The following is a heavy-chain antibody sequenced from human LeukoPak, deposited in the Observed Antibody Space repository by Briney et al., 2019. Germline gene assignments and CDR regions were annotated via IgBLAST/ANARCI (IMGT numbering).Heavy chain of an antibody. V-gene: IGHV4-34*01. J-gene: IGHJ4*02. Sequence: PSGTLSLTCAVYGGSFSGYYWSWIRQPPGKGLEWIGEINHSGSTNYNPSLKSRVTISVDTSKNQFSLKLSSVTAADTAVYYCARWTGDGDYWGQGTLVTVSS. CDR1: GGSFSGYY. D-gene: IGHD5-24*01. CDR3: ARWTGDGDY. CDR2: INHSGST.